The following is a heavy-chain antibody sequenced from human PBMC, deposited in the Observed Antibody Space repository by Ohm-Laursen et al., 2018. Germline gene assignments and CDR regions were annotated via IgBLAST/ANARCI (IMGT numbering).Heavy chain of an antibody. CDR2: INSSSGST. CDR3: ARGFPSSGWYSFDY. V-gene: IGHV1-46*04. J-gene: IGHJ4*02. CDR1: GYTLTSYY. Sequence: GASVKVSCKASGYTLTSYYMHWVRQAPGQGLEWMGIINSSSGSTRYAQKLQGRVTMTRDTSTSTVYMELSSLRSEDTAVYYCARGFPSSGWYSFDYWGQGILVSVSS. D-gene: IGHD6-19*01.